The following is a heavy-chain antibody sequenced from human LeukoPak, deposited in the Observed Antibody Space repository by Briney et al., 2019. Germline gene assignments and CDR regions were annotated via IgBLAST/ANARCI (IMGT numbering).Heavy chain of an antibody. V-gene: IGHV3-21*04. CDR2: ISSSSSYI. J-gene: IGHJ3*02. CDR1: GXTFSSYS. CDR3: ARDCGDCYGVKNAFDI. D-gene: IGHD2-21*02. Sequence: KSGGSLRLSCAASGXTFSSYSMNWVRQAPGKGLEWVSSISSSSSYIYYADSVKGRFTISRHNSKNTLYLQMNGLRAEDTAVYYCARDCGDCYGVKNAFDIWGQGTMVSVSS.